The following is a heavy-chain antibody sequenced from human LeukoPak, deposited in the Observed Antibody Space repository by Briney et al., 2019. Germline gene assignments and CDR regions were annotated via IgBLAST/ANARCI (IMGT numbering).Heavy chain of an antibody. Sequence: GGSLRLSCAASGFTFSSYAMSWVRQAPGKGLEWVSAISGSGGRTYYADSVKGRFTISRDNSKNTLYLQMNSLRAEDTAVYYCARNSHIAVAGTNWGQGTLVTVSS. V-gene: IGHV3-23*01. J-gene: IGHJ4*02. D-gene: IGHD6-19*01. CDR3: ARNSHIAVAGTN. CDR1: GFTFSSYA. CDR2: ISGSGGRT.